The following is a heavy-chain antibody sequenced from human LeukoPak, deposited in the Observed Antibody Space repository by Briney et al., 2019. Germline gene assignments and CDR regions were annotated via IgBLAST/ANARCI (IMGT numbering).Heavy chain of an antibody. J-gene: IGHJ3*02. CDR3: AGSGYYTGAFDI. D-gene: IGHD3-3*01. V-gene: IGHV3-48*04. Sequence: GGSLRLSCAASGFTFSSYSMNWVRQAPGKGLEWVSYISSSSSTIYYADSVKGRFTISRDNAKNSLYLQMNSLRAEDTAVYYCAGSGYYTGAFDIWGQGKMVTVP. CDR1: GFTFSSYS. CDR2: ISSSSSTI.